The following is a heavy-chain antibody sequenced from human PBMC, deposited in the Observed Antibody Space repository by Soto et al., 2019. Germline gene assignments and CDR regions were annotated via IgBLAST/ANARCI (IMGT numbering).Heavy chain of an antibody. CDR3: AREGPMDRAFEI. Sequence: QVQLVQSGAEVKKPGASVKVSCKASGYTFTSYGITWVRQAPGQGLEWMGWISAYNGNTNYAQKIQGRVTMTTDTSTSTAYLEMRSLRADDTAVYYCAREGPMDRAFEIWGKGTMVTVSS. V-gene: IGHV1-18*01. D-gene: IGHD3-10*01. J-gene: IGHJ3*02. CDR2: ISAYNGNT. CDR1: GYTFTSYG.